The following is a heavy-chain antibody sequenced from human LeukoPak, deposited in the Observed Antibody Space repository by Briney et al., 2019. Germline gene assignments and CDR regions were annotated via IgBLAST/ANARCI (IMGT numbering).Heavy chain of an antibody. Sequence: SETLSLTCAVYGGSFSSYYWTWLRQPPGKGLEWIGEINHSGSTNYNPSLKSRVTISVDTSKNQFSLRLSSVTAADTAVYYCARAVGAHDAFDIWGQGTMDTVSS. V-gene: IGHV4-34*01. CDR2: INHSGST. D-gene: IGHD1-26*01. CDR3: ARAVGAHDAFDI. J-gene: IGHJ3*02. CDR1: GGSFSSYY.